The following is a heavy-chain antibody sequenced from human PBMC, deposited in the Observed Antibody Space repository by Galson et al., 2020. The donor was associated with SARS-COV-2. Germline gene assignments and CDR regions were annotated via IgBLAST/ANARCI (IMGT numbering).Heavy chain of an antibody. CDR2: IRHNRDST. D-gene: IGHD2-2*01. CDR3: AVVYNYRSSGLVDF. V-gene: IGHV3-23*01. J-gene: IGHJ4*02. Sequence: LELGLECVIDIRHNRDSTYYADSLEGPFTISRDNSKNTLYLQMGSLRAEDTAIYYCAVVYNYRSSGLVDFWGQGTLVSVSS.